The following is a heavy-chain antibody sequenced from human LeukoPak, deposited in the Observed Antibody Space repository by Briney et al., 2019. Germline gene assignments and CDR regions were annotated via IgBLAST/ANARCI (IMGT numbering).Heavy chain of an antibody. V-gene: IGHV4-59*01. CDR2: IYYSGST. D-gene: IGHD4-23*01. CDR3: ARVQAYGGKGYFDY. CDR1: GGSISSYY. J-gene: IGHJ4*02. Sequence: SETLSLTCTVSGGSISSYYWSWIRQPPGKGLEWIGYIYYSGSTNYNPSLKSRVTTSVDTSKNQFSLKLSSVTAADTAVYYCARVQAYGGKGYFDYWGQGTLVTVSS.